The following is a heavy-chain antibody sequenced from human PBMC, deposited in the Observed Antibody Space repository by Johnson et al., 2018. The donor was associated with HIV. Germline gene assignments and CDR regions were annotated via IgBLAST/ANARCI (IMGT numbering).Heavy chain of an antibody. CDR3: ARDFGLGDLSYETVDAFDF. CDR1: GFTFSSYA. V-gene: IGHV3-64*01. D-gene: IGHD3-16*02. Sequence: VQLVESGGGLVQPGGSLRLSCAASGFTFSSYAMHWVRQAPGKGLEYVSAISSNGGSTYYANSVKGRFTISRDSSKNTLYLQMNNLTIEDTAVYSCARDFGLGDLSYETVDAFDFWGPGTLVTVSS. CDR2: ISSNGGST. J-gene: IGHJ3*01.